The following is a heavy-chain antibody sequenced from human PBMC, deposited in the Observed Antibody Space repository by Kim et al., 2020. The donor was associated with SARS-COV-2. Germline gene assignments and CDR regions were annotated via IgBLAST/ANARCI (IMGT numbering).Heavy chain of an antibody. CDR2: IYTSGNI. V-gene: IGHV4-61*02. Sequence: SETLSLTCTVSGGSISSGSYHWNWIRQTAGKGLEWIGRIYTSGNINYTPSLKSRVTVSVDTSKNQFFLKLSSVTAADTGVYYCARGVRGFWNFDLWGRGSQVTVSS. J-gene: IGHJ2*01. D-gene: IGHD3-10*01. CDR1: GGSISSGSYH. CDR3: ARGVRGFWNFDL.